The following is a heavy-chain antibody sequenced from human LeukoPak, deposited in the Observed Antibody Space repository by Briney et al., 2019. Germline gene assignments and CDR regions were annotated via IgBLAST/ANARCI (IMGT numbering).Heavy chain of an antibody. CDR2: MSWDGGST. D-gene: IGHD6-13*01. CDR3: AKGVLSIAAWGGSDY. Sequence: PGGSLRLSCAASGLTFDDYAMHWVRQAPGKGREWVSLMSWDGGSTYYADSVKGRFTIPRDNSKNSLYLQMNSLRAEDTALYYCAKGVLSIAAWGGSDYRSEGTLVTVSS. J-gene: IGHJ4*02. V-gene: IGHV3-43D*04. CDR1: GLTFDDYA.